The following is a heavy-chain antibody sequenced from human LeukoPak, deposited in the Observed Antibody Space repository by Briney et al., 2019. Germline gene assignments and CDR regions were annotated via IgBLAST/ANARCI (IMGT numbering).Heavy chain of an antibody. D-gene: IGHD2-15*01. J-gene: IGHJ5*02. Sequence: KSSETLSLTCTVSGGSISSYYWSWIRQPAGKGLEWIGRIYTSGSTNYNPSLKSRVTMSVDTSKNQFSLKLSSVTAADTAVYYCARVGGPPPQYCSGGSCYYWFDPWGQGTLVTVSS. CDR2: IYTSGST. V-gene: IGHV4-4*07. CDR1: GGSISSYY. CDR3: ARVGGPPPQYCSGGSCYYWFDP.